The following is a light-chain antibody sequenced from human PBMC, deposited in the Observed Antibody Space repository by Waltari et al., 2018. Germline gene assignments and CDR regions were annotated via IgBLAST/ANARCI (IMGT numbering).Light chain of an antibody. CDR3: MQALQTPPWT. J-gene: IGKJ1*01. V-gene: IGKV2-28*01. Sequence: DIVLTQSPLSLPVTPGEPASISCRSNQSLLNVNGYSYLDWYLQKPGQSPQLLIYLGSNRASGVPDRFSGSGSGTCFTLKISRVEAEDVGVYYCMQALQTPPWTFGQGTKVEVK. CDR1: QSLLNVNGYSY. CDR2: LGS.